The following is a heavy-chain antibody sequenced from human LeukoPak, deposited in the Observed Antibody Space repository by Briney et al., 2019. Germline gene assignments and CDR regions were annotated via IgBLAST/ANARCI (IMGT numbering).Heavy chain of an antibody. J-gene: IGHJ4*02. CDR2: IYTSGST. D-gene: IGHD1-26*01. V-gene: IGHV4-61*02. CDR1: GGSISSGSYY. CDR3: ARDRRGSRGYALDY. Sequence: SETLSLTCTVSGGSISSGSYYWSWIRQPAGKGLEWIGRIYTSGSTNYNPSLKSRVTISVDKSKNQFSLELMSVTAADTAVYFCARDRRGSRGYALDYWGQGTLVTVSS.